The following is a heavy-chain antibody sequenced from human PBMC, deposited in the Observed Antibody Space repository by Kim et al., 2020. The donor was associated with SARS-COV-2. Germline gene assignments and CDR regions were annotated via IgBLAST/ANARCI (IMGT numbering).Heavy chain of an antibody. CDR2: LNPSGGTT. CDR3: ASTFHCSSAGCYSYYGVDV. D-gene: IGHD2-2*01. CDR1: GYTFTSSY. V-gene: IGHV1-46*01. Sequence: ASVKVSCKASGYTFTSSYVHWVRQAPGQGLEWMGILNPSGGTTTYAQKFQGRVTMTRDTSTSTAYMELSSLRSEDTAVYYFASTFHCSSAGCYSYYGVDVWGQGTTVTVAS. J-gene: IGHJ6*02.